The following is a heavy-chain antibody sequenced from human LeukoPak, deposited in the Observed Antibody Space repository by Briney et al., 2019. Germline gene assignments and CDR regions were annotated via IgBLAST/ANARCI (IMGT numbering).Heavy chain of an antibody. D-gene: IGHD2-21*01. CDR1: GGSISSHY. CDR3: ARDVDSRAWFDP. J-gene: IGHJ5*02. V-gene: IGHV4-59*11. CDR2: IYYSGST. Sequence: SETLSLTCTVSGGSISSHYWSWIRQPPGKGLEWIGYIYYSGSTNYNPSLKSRVTISVDTSKNQFSLKLSSVTAADTAVYYCARDVDSRAWFDPRGQGTLVTVSS.